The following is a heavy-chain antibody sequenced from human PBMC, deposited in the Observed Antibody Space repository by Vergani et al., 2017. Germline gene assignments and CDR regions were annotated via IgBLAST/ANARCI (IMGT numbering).Heavy chain of an antibody. Sequence: QVQLVESGGGVVQPGTSLRLSCEASGFKFSQFGMHWVRQGPGKGLEWVASIRSDESRRYYGDSMEGPFTISRDNSKNTLYLQMKSLRPEDTAVYYCAKEGGGYCSGGTCYPEDWGQGTLVIVSS. CDR1: GFKFSQFG. V-gene: IGHV3-30*02. J-gene: IGHJ4*02. D-gene: IGHD2-15*01. CDR2: IRSDESRR. CDR3: AKEGGGYCSGGTCYPED.